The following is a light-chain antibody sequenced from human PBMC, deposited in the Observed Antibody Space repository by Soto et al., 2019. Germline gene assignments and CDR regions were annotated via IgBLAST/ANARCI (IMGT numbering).Light chain of an antibody. J-gene: IGLJ3*02. CDR1: SGSVSTSNY. CDR3: VLYMAGGTYV. Sequence: QTVVTQEPAFSVSPGGTVTLTCGLSSGSVSTSNYPSWYQQTPGQAPRTLIYSTNTRSSGVPDRFSGSLLGNKAALTITGAQADDDSGYYCVLYMAGGTYVSGGGTKVTVL. V-gene: IGLV8-61*01. CDR2: STN.